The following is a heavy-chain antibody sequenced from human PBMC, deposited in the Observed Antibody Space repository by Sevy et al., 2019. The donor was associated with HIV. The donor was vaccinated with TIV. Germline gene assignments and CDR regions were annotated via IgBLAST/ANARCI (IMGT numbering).Heavy chain of an antibody. CDR3: ARVHYYDSSGYRNYFDY. J-gene: IGHJ4*02. Sequence: RGSLRLSCAASGFTFSSYSMNWVRQAPGKGLEWVSYISSSSSTIYYADSVKGRFTISRDNAKNSLYLQMNSLRDEDTAVYYCARVHYYDSSGYRNYFDYWGQGTLVTVSS. CDR1: GFTFSSYS. V-gene: IGHV3-48*02. CDR2: ISSSSSTI. D-gene: IGHD3-22*01.